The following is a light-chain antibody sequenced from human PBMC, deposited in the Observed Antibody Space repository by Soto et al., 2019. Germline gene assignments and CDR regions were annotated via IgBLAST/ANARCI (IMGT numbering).Light chain of an antibody. Sequence: DIQMTQSPSTLSASIGDRIIITCRASQSINTWLAWYQQKPGEAPKLLIYDGSTLARGVPSRFSGSGSETEFTLPISRLQPDVFATFYCQRFQIFSRTFGRGTKV. CDR2: DGS. CDR3: QRFQIFSRT. CDR1: QSINTW. J-gene: IGKJ4*01. V-gene: IGKV1-5*01.